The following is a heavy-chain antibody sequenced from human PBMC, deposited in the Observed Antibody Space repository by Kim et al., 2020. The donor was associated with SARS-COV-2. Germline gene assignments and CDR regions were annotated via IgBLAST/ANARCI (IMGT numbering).Heavy chain of an antibody. D-gene: IGHD3-22*01. J-gene: IGHJ4*02. Sequence: ASVKVSCKASGYTFTSYAMHWVRQAPGQRLEWMGWINAGNGNTKYSQKFQGRVTITRDTSASTAYMELSSLRSEDTAVYYCARGSISDYYDMAKRRAFDYWGQGTLVTVSS. CDR3: ARGSISDYYDMAKRRAFDY. CDR2: INAGNGNT. CDR1: GYTFTSYA. V-gene: IGHV1-3*01.